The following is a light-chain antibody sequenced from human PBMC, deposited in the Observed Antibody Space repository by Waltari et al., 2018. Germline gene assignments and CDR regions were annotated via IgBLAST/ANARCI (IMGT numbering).Light chain of an antibody. J-gene: IGLJ3*02. V-gene: IGLV3-19*01. CDR1: SLRSYY. Sequence: SSELTQDPAVSVALGQTVRITCQGDSLRSYYASWYQQKAGQAPVLVMFGKNNRPSGFPDRFSGSRSGNTASLTITRVQAEDESDYYCNSRDSSGNLRLFGGGTKLTVL. CDR2: GKN. CDR3: NSRDSSGNLRL.